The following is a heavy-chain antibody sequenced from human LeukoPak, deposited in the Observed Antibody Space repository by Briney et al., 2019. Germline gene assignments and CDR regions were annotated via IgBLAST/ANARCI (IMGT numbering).Heavy chain of an antibody. J-gene: IGHJ4*02. CDR1: GYTFSTYS. Sequence: ASVKVSCKASGYTFSTYSFSWVRLAPGQGLQWVGWISPYNGNTNYAQNLQGRVTLTTDTSTSTAYMELTNLTSDDTAVYYCAREAYLWVGDAAHRPFDFWGQGTLVTVSS. V-gene: IGHV1-18*01. CDR3: AREAYLWVGDAAHRPFDF. D-gene: IGHD3-16*01. CDR2: ISPYNGNT.